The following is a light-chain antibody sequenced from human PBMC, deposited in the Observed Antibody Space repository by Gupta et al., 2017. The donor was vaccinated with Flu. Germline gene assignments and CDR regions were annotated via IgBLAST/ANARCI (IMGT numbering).Light chain of an antibody. V-gene: IGKV4-1*01. CDR2: WAS. Sequence: DIVMTQSPASLAVSLGERATINCRSSRSVLYNSNNKNYLAWYQQKPGQPPKLLIYWASTRESGVPDRFSGSVSGTDFTLTISSLQAEDVAVYYCQQYYATASWTFGQGTKVEIK. CDR3: QQYYATASWT. J-gene: IGKJ1*01. CDR1: RSVLYNSNNKNY.